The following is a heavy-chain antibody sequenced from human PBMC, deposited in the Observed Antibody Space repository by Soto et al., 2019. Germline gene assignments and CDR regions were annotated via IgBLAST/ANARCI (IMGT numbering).Heavy chain of an antibody. J-gene: IGHJ4*02. CDR2: ISGSGAGT. Sequence: EVQLLESGGGLVQPGGSLRLSCAASGFTFTTFAMSWVRQAPGKGLEWVSAISGSGAGTYFADSVKGRFTISRDNSKNTPYLQMNSLRGEDDAVYYCAKDSFIVAGRNFGCWGPGTLWSVSS. D-gene: IGHD3-10*01. V-gene: IGHV3-23*01. CDR1: GFTFTTFA. CDR3: AKDSFIVAGRNFGC.